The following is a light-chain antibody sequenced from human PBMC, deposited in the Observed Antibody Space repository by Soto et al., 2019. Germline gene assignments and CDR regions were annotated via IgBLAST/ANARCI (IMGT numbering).Light chain of an antibody. V-gene: IGKV3-11*01. Sequence: EIVLTQSPATLSLSPGERATISSRASQSISSSLAWYQQKPSQAPRLLIYDASSRATGYPARFSGSETGKNFTLTIVSLEPEDFAVYYCQQRSEWPRTFGQGTKVDIK. CDR3: QQRSEWPRT. CDR1: QSISSS. CDR2: DAS. J-gene: IGKJ1*01.